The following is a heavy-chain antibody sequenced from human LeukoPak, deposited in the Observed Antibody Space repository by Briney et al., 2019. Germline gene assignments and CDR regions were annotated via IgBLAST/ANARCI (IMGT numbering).Heavy chain of an antibody. CDR3: AKAKGSSGTDYFDY. V-gene: IGHV3-23*01. CDR2: ISGSGGGT. Sequence: GWSHSLECASSGRSVGYEARSWVPQAPGKELEWVSAISGSGGGTYYADSVRGRFTISRDNSKNTLYLQMNSLRAEDTAVYYCAKAKGSSGTDYFDYWGQGTLVTVSS. D-gene: IGHD3-22*01. CDR1: GRSVGYEA. J-gene: IGHJ4*02.